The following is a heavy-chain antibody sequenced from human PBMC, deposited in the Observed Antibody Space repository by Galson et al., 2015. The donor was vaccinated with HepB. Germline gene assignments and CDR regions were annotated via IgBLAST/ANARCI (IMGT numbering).Heavy chain of an antibody. CDR2: INPNSGGT. V-gene: IGHV1-2*02. D-gene: IGHD1-1*01. Sequence: VKVCCKASGYTFTGYYMHWVRQAPGQGLEWMGWINPNSGGTNYAQKFQGRVTMTRDTSISTAYMELSRLTSDDTAVYYCARGRYPFDYWGQGTLVTVSS. CDR3: ARGRYPFDY. J-gene: IGHJ4*02. CDR1: GYTFTGYY.